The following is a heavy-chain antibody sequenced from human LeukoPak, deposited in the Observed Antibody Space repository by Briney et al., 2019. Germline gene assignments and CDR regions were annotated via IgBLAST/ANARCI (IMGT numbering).Heavy chain of an antibody. CDR1: GGSFSGYY. V-gene: IGHV4-34*01. D-gene: IGHD6-13*01. CDR2: INHSGST. J-gene: IGHJ4*02. CDR3: AKYQSGTMLDY. Sequence: PSETLSLTCAVYGGSFSGYYWSWIRQPPGKGLEWIGEINHSGSTNYNPSLKSRVTISGDTSKNQFSLRLRSVTAADTAVYYCAKYQSGTMLDYWGQGILVTVSS.